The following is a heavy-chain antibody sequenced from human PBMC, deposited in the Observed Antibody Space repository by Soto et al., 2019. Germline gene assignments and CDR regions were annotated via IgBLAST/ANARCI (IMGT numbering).Heavy chain of an antibody. J-gene: IGHJ4*02. Sequence: ASVKVSCKASGYTFTSYDITCVRQATGQGLEWMGWMNPNSGNTGSAQKFQGRVTMTRNTSISTAYMELSSLRSEDTAVYYCARGYYDSSGYYPTDYWGQGTLVTVSS. D-gene: IGHD3-22*01. V-gene: IGHV1-8*01. CDR1: GYTFTSYD. CDR3: ARGYYDSSGYYPTDY. CDR2: MNPNSGNT.